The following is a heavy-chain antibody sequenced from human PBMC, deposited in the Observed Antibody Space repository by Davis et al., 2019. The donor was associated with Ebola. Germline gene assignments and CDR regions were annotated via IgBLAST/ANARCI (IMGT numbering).Heavy chain of an antibody. CDR1: GYTFTSYG. J-gene: IGHJ4*02. V-gene: IGHV1-18*01. CDR3: ARGGCSSTSCTLDY. CDR2: ISASNGNT. D-gene: IGHD2-2*01. Sequence: ASVKVSCKTSGYTFTSYGISWVRQAPGQGLEWMGWISASNGNTNYAQKLQGRATMTTDTSTSAAYMELRSLRSDDTAVYYCARGGCSSTSCTLDYWGQGTLVTVSS.